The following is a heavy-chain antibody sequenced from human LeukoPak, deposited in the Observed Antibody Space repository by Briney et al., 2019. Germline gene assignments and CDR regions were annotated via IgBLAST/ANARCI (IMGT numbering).Heavy chain of an antibody. Sequence: GESLRLSCAASGFTFNSYSMNWVRQAPGKGLEWVSSISGSGSYIYYADSVKGRFTFSRDNTKNSLFLQMNSLRAEDTAVYYCARAPVAGPSLIDYWGQGTLVTVSS. CDR2: ISGSGSYI. J-gene: IGHJ4*02. CDR1: GFTFNSYS. CDR3: ARAPVAGPSLIDY. V-gene: IGHV3-21*01. D-gene: IGHD2-21*01.